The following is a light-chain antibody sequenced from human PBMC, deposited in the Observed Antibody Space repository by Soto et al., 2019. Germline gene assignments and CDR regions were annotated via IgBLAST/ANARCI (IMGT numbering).Light chain of an antibody. J-gene: IGLJ3*02. Sequence: QSALTQPASVSGSPGQSITISCTGTSSDVGAYNYVSWYQQHPGKAPKLMIYDVSNRPSGVSNRFSGYKSGNTASLTISGLQAEDEGDFYCSSYTTSSALVFXGGT. CDR1: SSDVGAYNY. CDR2: DVS. V-gene: IGLV2-14*03. CDR3: SSYTTSSALV.